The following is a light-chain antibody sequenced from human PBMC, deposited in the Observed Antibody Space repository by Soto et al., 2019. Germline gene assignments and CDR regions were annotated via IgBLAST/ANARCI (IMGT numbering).Light chain of an antibody. CDR3: QTWGTGIHV. J-gene: IGLJ1*01. Sequence: QLVLTQSPSASASLGASVKLTCTLSSGHSSYAIAWHQQQPEKGPRYLMKLNSDGSHSRGGGIPDRFSGSSSGAERYLTISSLQCEDEADYSCQTWGTGIHVFGTGTKLTVL. V-gene: IGLV4-69*01. CDR1: SGHSSYA. CDR2: LNSDGSH.